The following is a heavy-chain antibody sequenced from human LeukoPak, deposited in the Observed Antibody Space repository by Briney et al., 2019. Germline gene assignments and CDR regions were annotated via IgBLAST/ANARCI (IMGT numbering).Heavy chain of an antibody. Sequence: SETPSLTCAVYGGSFSGYYWTWIRQPPGKGLEWIGEINHSGSTNYSPSLKSRVTISVDMSKNQFSLKLTSVTDDATALYYCVRASVGATSFDFWGQGTLVTVSS. CDR2: INHSGST. V-gene: IGHV4-34*01. J-gene: IGHJ4*02. CDR1: GGSFSGYY. CDR3: VRASVGATSFDF. D-gene: IGHD1-26*01.